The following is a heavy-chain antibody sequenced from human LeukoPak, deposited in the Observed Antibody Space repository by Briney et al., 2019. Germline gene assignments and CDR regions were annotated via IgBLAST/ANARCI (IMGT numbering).Heavy chain of an antibody. CDR1: GGSISSYY. CDR3: ARVLSTSYFDL. D-gene: IGHD2-8*02. J-gene: IGHJ2*01. V-gene: IGHV4-4*07. Sequence: PSETLSLTCSVSGGSISSYYWSWIRQPAGKGLEWIGRIYTSGSTSYNPSLKSRVTISVDKPKNQFSLKLSSVTAADTAVYYCARVLSTSYFDLWGRGTLVTVS. CDR2: IYTSGST.